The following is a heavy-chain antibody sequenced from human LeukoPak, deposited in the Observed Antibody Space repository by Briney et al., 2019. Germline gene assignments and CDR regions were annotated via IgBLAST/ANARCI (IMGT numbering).Heavy chain of an antibody. D-gene: IGHD3-22*01. Sequence: GGSLRFSCAASGFSFYSYWMSWVRQAPGTGLEWVANIRQDGSERYYADSLKGRFTISRDNAKNSLYLQMNSLRAEDTAMYYCARDWSFDSDDYYLYGFDIWGQGTRVTVSS. J-gene: IGHJ3*02. V-gene: IGHV3-7*01. CDR1: GFSFYSYW. CDR2: IRQDGSER. CDR3: ARDWSFDSDDYYLYGFDI.